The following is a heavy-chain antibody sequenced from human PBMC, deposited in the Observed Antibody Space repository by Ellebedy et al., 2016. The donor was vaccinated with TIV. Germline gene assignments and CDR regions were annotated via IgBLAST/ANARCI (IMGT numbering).Heavy chain of an antibody. CDR1: GGSISSSSYY. CDR3: ARGRTYGSGSYVDY. Sequence: SETLSLXXTVSGGSISSSSYYWGWIRQPPGKGLEWIGSIYYSGSTYYNPSLKSRVTISVDTSKNQFSLKLSSVTAADTAVYYCARGRTYGSGSYVDYWGQGTLVTVSS. J-gene: IGHJ4*02. D-gene: IGHD3-10*01. CDR2: IYYSGST. V-gene: IGHV4-39*07.